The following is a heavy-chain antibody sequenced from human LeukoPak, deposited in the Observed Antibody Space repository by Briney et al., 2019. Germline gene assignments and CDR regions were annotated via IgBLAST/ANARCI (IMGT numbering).Heavy chain of an antibody. CDR3: ATGGDPYDYVWGGYRRDLDY. Sequence: ASVKVSCKVSGYTLTELSMHWVRQAPGKGLEWMGGFDPEDGETIYAQKFQGRVTMTEDTSTDTAYMELSSLRSEDTAVYYCATGGDPYDYVWGGYRRDLDYWGQGTLVTVSS. D-gene: IGHD3-16*02. CDR2: FDPEDGET. J-gene: IGHJ4*02. V-gene: IGHV1-24*01. CDR1: GYTLTELS.